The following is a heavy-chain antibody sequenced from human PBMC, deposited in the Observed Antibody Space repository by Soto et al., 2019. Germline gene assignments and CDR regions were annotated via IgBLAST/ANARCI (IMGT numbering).Heavy chain of an antibody. CDR1: GYSFTTYW. D-gene: IGHD5-18*01. V-gene: IGHV5-51*01. Sequence: GESLKISCKGSGYSFTTYWIGWVRQMPGKGLEWMGIIYPGDSDTRYSPSFQGHVTISPDKPISTAYLQWSSLKASGTAMYYCARLGGYSYGPADYWGQGTLVTVSS. CDR3: ARLGGYSYGPADY. CDR2: IYPGDSDT. J-gene: IGHJ4*02.